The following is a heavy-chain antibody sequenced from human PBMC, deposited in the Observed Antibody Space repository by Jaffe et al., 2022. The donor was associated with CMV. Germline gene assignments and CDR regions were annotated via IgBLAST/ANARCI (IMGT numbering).Heavy chain of an antibody. J-gene: IGHJ5*02. V-gene: IGHV4-39*01. CDR3: ARYCSGGSCYSLSLARFWFDP. D-gene: IGHD2-15*01. CDR2: MYYSGST. CDR1: GGSISSGSYY. Sequence: QLQLQESGPELVKPSETLSLTCTVSGGSISSGSYYWGWIRQPPGKGLEWIGSMYYSGSTHYNPSFKSRLTMSVDTTKNQFSLNLNSVTAADTAVYYCARYCSGGSCYSLSLARFWFDPWGQGTLVTVSP.